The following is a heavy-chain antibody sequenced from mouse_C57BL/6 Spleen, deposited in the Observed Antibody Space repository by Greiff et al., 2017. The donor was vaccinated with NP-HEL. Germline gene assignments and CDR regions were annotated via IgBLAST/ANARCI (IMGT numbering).Heavy chain of an antibody. V-gene: IGHV2-2*01. CDR1: GFSLTSYG. Sequence: QVQLQQSGPGLVQPSQSLSITCTVSGFSLTSYGVHWVRQSPGKGLEWLGVIWSGGSTDYNAAFISRLSISKDNSNSQVFFKMNSLQADDTAIYYCARLDGTRYYFDYWGQGTTLTVSS. D-gene: IGHD4-1*01. J-gene: IGHJ2*01. CDR3: ARLDGTRYYFDY. CDR2: IWSGGST.